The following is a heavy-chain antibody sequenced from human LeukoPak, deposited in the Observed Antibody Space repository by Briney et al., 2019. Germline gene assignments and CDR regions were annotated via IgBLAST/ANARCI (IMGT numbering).Heavy chain of an antibody. Sequence: GGSLRLSCAASGFTFSSYGMNWVRQAPGKGLEWVTFIRYDGSDKYYAESVKGRITISRDNSKNTLYLQMNSLGAEDTAVYYCAKDSESYDSSGSTIDYWGQGTLVTVSS. CDR3: AKDSESYDSSGSTIDY. CDR2: IRYDGSDK. V-gene: IGHV3-30*02. D-gene: IGHD3-22*01. CDR1: GFTFSSYG. J-gene: IGHJ4*02.